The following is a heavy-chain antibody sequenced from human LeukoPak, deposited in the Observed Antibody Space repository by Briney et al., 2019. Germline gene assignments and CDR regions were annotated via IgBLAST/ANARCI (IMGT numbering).Heavy chain of an antibody. CDR1: GDSMTGYY. J-gene: IGHJ4*02. Sequence: SETLSLTCSVSGDSMTGYYRSWIRQPPGKGLEWIGYIYYTGTTNYNPSLKSRVTISVDTSKNQFSLRLTSVTAADTAVYFCARDFDGDYGARWGQGILVSVSP. V-gene: IGHV4-59*01. CDR2: IYYTGTT. CDR3: ARDFDGDYGAR. D-gene: IGHD4-17*01.